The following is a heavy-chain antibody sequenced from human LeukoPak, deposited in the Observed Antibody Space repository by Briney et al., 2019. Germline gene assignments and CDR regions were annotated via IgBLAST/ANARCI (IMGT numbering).Heavy chain of an antibody. V-gene: IGHV4-4*07. CDR1: GGSISSYY. J-gene: IGHJ3*02. CDR3: ARVSVVTEAFDI. CDR2: IYTSGST. D-gene: IGHD4-23*01. Sequence: SETLSLTCTVSGGSISSYYWSWIRQPAGKRLEWIGRIYTSGSTNYNPSLKSRVTMSVDTSKNQFSLKLSSVTAADTALYYCARVSVVTEAFDIWGQGTMVTVSS.